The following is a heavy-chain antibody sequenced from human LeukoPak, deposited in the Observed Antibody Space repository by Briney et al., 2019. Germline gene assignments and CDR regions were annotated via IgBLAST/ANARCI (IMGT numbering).Heavy chain of an antibody. V-gene: IGHV4-59*01. CDR2: IYDSGST. J-gene: IGHJ3*02. Sequence: SETLSLTCAVYGGSFSGYYWSWIRQPPGKGLEWIGYIYDSGSTNYNPSLKSRVTISVDTSKNQFSLKLSSVTAADTAVFYCASLTTADAFDIWGQGTMVTVSS. CDR3: ASLTTADAFDI. D-gene: IGHD3-22*01. CDR1: GGSFSGYY.